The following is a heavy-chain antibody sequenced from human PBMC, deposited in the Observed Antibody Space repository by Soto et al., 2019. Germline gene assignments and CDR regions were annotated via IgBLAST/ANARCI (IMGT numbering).Heavy chain of an antibody. CDR2: LYDLDGS. V-gene: IGHV3-53*01. J-gene: IGHJ3*01. D-gene: IGHD1-1*01. CDR3: ATWHEREHAYDV. Sequence: DVQLVESGGGLIQPGESLRLSCAAFGFTISGKKYVAWLRQAPGQELEWVSALYDLDGSFYAASVKGRFTTSSDSSKTTVYLQMNDLRPDDTAVYYCATWHEREHAYDVWGQGTTVTVSS. CDR1: GFTISGKKY.